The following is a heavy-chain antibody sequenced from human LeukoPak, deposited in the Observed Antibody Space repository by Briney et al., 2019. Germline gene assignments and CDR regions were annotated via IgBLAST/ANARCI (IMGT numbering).Heavy chain of an antibody. V-gene: IGHV3-9*01. CDR2: ISWNSGSI. Sequence: PGRSLRLSCAASGFTFDDYAMHWVRQAPGKGLEWVSGISWNSGSIGYADSVKGRFTISRDNAKNSLYLQMNSLRAEDTALYYCAKGPSLQLWLRFYFDYWGQGTLVTVSS. J-gene: IGHJ4*02. D-gene: IGHD5-18*01. CDR3: AKGPSLQLWLRFYFDY. CDR1: GFTFDDYA.